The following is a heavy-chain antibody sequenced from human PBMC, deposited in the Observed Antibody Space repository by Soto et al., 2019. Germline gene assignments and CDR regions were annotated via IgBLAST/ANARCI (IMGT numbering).Heavy chain of an antibody. CDR1: GFTFSSYG. CDR3: AKEFGQQLTKGYFQH. V-gene: IGHV3-30*18. CDR2: ISYDGSNK. J-gene: IGHJ1*01. Sequence: GGSLRLSCAASGFTFSSYGMHWVRQAPGKGLEWVAVISYDGSNKYYADSVKGRFTISRDNSKNTLYLQMNSLRAEDTAVYYCAKEFGQQLTKGYFQHWGQGTLVTVSS. D-gene: IGHD6-13*01.